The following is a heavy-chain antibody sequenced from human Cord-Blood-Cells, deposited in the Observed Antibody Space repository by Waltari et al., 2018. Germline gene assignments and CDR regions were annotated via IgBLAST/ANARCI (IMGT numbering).Heavy chain of an antibody. Sequence: QVQLVQSGAEVKKPGSSVKVSCKASGGTFSSYAISWVRQAPGQGLEWMGGSIPSFGTANYAQKFQGRVTITADKSTSTAYMELSSLRSEDTAVYYCAIPLRPMVQGVIAFDIWGQGTMVTVSS. J-gene: IGHJ3*02. V-gene: IGHV1-69*06. CDR2: SIPSFGTA. D-gene: IGHD3-10*01. CDR3: AIPLRPMVQGVIAFDI. CDR1: GGTFSSYA.